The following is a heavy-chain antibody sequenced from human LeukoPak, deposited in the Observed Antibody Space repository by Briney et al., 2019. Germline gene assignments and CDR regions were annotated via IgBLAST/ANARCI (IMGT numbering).Heavy chain of an antibody. Sequence: GGSLRLSCAASGFTFSSFAMNWVSQAPGKGLVWVSRINSDGRDMSYADSVKGRFTLSRDNAKNTVYLQMNSLRVEDTAVYYCARDSRWYNGRYYDEGIDYWGQGTLVTVSS. V-gene: IGHV3-74*01. J-gene: IGHJ4*02. CDR3: ARDSRWYNGRYYDEGIDY. CDR1: GFTFSSFA. D-gene: IGHD1-26*01. CDR2: INSDGRDM.